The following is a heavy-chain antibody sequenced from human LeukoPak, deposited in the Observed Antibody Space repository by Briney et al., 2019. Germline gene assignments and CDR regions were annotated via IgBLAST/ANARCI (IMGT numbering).Heavy chain of an antibody. CDR1: GGSISSSSYY. CDR3: ARVLGWFGELYMDV. V-gene: IGHV4-39*07. J-gene: IGHJ6*03. CDR2: IYYSGST. D-gene: IGHD3-10*01. Sequence: SETLSLTCTVSGGSISSSSYYWGWIRQPPGKGLEWIGSIYYSGSTYYNPSLKSRVTISVDTSKNQFSLKLSSVTAADTAVYYCARVLGWFGELYMDVWGKGTTVTVSS.